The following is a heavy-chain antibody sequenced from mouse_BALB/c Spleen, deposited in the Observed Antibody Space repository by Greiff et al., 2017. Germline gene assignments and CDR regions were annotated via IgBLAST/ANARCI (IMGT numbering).Heavy chain of an antibody. Sequence: EVNVVESGGGLVKPGGSLKLSCAASGFTFSSYAMSWVRQTPEKRLEWVASISSGGSTYYPDSVKGRFTISRDNARNILYLQMSSLRSEDTAMYYCARNLDYDYYYAMDYWGQGTSVTVSS. D-gene: IGHD2-4*01. V-gene: IGHV5-6-5*01. CDR3: ARNLDYDYYYAMDY. J-gene: IGHJ4*01. CDR2: ISSGGST. CDR1: GFTFSSYA.